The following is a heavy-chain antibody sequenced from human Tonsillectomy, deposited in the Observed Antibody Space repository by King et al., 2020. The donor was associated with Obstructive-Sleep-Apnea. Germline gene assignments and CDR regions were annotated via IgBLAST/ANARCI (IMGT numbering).Heavy chain of an antibody. CDR2: ISYDGSNK. CDR3: AKSLRYYDSSGYYRSYWYFDL. CDR1: GFTFSSYG. J-gene: IGHJ2*01. Sequence: VQLVESGGGVVQPGRSLRLSCAASGFTFSSYGMHWVRQAPGKGLEWVAVISYDGSNKYYADSVKGRFTISRDNSKNTLYLQMNSLRAEDTAVYYCAKSLRYYDSSGYYRSYWYFDLWGRRTLVTVS. D-gene: IGHD3-22*01. V-gene: IGHV3-30*18.